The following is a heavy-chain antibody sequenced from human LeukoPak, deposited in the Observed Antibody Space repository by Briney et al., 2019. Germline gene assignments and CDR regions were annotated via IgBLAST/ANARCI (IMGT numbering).Heavy chain of an antibody. J-gene: IGHJ4*02. CDR1: GYTFTSYD. CDR3: ARRTGDVLRYFDGVYYFDY. CDR2: MNPNSGNT. Sequence: GASVKVSCKASGYTFTSYDINWVRQATGQGLEWMGWMNPNSGNTGYAQKFQGRVTMTRNTSISTAYMELSSLRSEDMAVYYCARRTGDVLRYFDGVYYFDYWGQGTLVTVSS. D-gene: IGHD3-9*01. V-gene: IGHV1-8*01.